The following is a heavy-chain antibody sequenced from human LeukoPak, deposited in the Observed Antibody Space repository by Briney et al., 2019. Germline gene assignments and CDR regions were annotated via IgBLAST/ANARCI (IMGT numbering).Heavy chain of an antibody. D-gene: IGHD2-15*01. CDR1: GFTFSSYW. Sequence: GGSLRLSCAASGFTFSSYWMSWVRQAPGKGLEWVANINKDGGEKYYVDSVKGRFTISRDNAKNSLYLQMNSLRADDTAVYYCAKSAEGYCSGGSCYCDYWGQGTLVTVSS. V-gene: IGHV3-7*03. CDR2: INKDGGEK. CDR3: AKSAEGYCSGGSCYCDY. J-gene: IGHJ4*02.